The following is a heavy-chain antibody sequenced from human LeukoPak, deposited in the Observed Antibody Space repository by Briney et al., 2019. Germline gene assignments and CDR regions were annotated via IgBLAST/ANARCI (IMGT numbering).Heavy chain of an antibody. V-gene: IGHV3-15*01. D-gene: IGHD3-22*01. Sequence: GGSLRLSCAASGSTVSSNYMSWVRQAPGKGREGVGRIKSKTDGGTADYAAPVKGRFTFSRDDSKNTLYLQMNSLNTEDTAVYYCTTDWYYYDSSGYYPIFWGQGTLVTVSS. CDR2: IKSKTDGGTA. J-gene: IGHJ4*02. CDR3: TTDWYYYDSSGYYPIF. CDR1: GSTVSSNY.